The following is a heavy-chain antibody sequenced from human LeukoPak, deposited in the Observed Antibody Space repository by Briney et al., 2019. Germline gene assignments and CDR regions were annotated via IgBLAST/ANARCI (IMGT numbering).Heavy chain of an antibody. J-gene: IGHJ4*02. CDR2: IYSDGST. CDR3: ARDLTSHDYVWDY. Sequence: GGSLRLSCAASGFTVISNYMSWVRQAPGKGLEWVSLIYSDGSTYYADSVKGRFTISRDTSKNTLYLQMNNLRAEDTAVYYCARDLTSHDYVWDYWGQGTLVTVSS. V-gene: IGHV3-66*01. D-gene: IGHD3-16*01. CDR1: GFTVISNY.